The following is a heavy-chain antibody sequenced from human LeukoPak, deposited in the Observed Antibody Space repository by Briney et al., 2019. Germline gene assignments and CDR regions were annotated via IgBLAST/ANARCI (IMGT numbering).Heavy chain of an antibody. CDR1: GFTFSSYG. D-gene: IGHD3-10*01. V-gene: IGHV3-23*01. J-gene: IGHJ3*02. Sequence: PGGSLRLSCAASGFTFSSYGMSWVRQAPGKGLEWVSAISGSGGSTYYADSVKGRFTISRDNAKNSLYLQMNSLRAEDTAVYYCARGWYYGLDIWGQGTMVTVSS. CDR3: ARGWYYGLDI. CDR2: ISGSGGST.